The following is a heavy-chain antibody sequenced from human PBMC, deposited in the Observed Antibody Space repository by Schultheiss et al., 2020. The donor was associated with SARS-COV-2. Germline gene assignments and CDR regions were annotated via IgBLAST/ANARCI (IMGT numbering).Heavy chain of an antibody. CDR2: ISDSGSTI. Sequence: GESLKISCAASGFTFSDYYMNWIRQAPGKGLEWVSYISDSGSTIYYADSVKGRFTISRDNAKNSLYLQMNSLRAEDTAVFYCARIARPYGDYFDYWGQGTLVTVSS. J-gene: IGHJ4*02. D-gene: IGHD4-17*01. CDR3: ARIARPYGDYFDY. CDR1: GFTFSDYY. V-gene: IGHV3-11*01.